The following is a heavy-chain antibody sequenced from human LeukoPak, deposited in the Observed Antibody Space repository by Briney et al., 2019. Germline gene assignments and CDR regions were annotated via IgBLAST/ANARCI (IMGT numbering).Heavy chain of an antibody. Sequence: SETVSLTCTVSGGSISTYYWSWIRQPPGKGLEWIGYIYYSGSTNYNSSLKSRVTISVDTSKNQFSLKLYSVTAADTAVYYCARHYYPAAAGDYWGQGTLVTVSS. D-gene: IGHD6-25*01. CDR3: ARHYYPAAAGDY. CDR1: GGSISTYY. CDR2: IYYSGST. J-gene: IGHJ4*02. V-gene: IGHV4-59*08.